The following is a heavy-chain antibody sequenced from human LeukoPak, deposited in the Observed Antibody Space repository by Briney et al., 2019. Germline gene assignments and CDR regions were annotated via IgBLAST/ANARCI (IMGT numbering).Heavy chain of an antibody. D-gene: IGHD6-19*01. CDR3: ARASGWYVFDY. CDR1: GFTFSTYS. J-gene: IGHJ4*02. Sequence: GGSLRLSCAASGFTFSTYSMNWVRQAPGKGLEWVSSISSSSSYIYYADSVKGRFTISRDNAKNSLYLQMNSLRAEDTAAYYCARASGWYVFDYWGQETLVTVSS. CDR2: ISSSSSYI. V-gene: IGHV3-21*01.